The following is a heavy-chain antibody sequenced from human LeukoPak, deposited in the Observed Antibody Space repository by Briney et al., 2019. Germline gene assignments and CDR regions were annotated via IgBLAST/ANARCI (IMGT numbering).Heavy chain of an antibody. CDR2: MNPNSGNT. Sequence: ASVKVSCKASGYTFTSYDINWVRQATGQGLEWMGWMNPNSGNTGYAQKFQGRVTMTRNTSISTAYMELSSLRSEDTAVYYCARKVDTYGGMIYYYYGMGVWGQGTTVTVSS. CDR1: GYTFTSYD. J-gene: IGHJ6*02. D-gene: IGHD4-23*01. V-gene: IGHV1-8*01. CDR3: ARKVDTYGGMIYYYYGMGV.